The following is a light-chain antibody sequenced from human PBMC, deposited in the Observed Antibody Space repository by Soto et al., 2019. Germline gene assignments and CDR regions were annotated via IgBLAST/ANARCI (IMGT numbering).Light chain of an antibody. CDR1: SSNIGAGYD. V-gene: IGLV1-40*01. CDR3: QSYDSSLSGDV. CDR2: DNS. Sequence: QLVLTQPPSVSGAPGQRVTISCTGSSSNIGAGYDVHWYQQLPGTAPKLLIYDNSNRPSGVPDRFSGSKSGTSASLAITGLQAEDEADYYCQSYDSSLSGDVFGTGTKVTVL. J-gene: IGLJ1*01.